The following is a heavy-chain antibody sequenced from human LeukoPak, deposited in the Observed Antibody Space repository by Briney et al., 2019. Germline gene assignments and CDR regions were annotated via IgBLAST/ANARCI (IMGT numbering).Heavy chain of an antibody. CDR1: GFTFSSYS. CDR3: ARDLAVSGAYYFDY. J-gene: IGHJ4*02. CDR2: ISSSSSYI. Sequence: GGSLRLSCAASGFTFSSYSMNWVRQAPGKGLEWVSSISSSSSYIYYADSVKGRFTISRDNAKNSLYLQTNSLRAEDTAVYYCARDLAVSGAYYFDYWGQGTLVTVSS. V-gene: IGHV3-21*01. D-gene: IGHD1-26*01.